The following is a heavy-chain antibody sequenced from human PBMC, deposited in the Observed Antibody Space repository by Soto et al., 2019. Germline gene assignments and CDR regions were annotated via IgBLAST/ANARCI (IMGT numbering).Heavy chain of an antibody. J-gene: IGHJ6*02. D-gene: IGHD3-3*01. CDR1: GFTFSNYA. Sequence: PGGSLRLSCAASGFTFSNYAMSWVRQAPGKGLEWVSAISSSGDSPYYADSVKGRFTISRDNAKNSLYLQMNSLRAEDTAVYYCARDLTIFGVVRESYYYYGMDVWGQGTTVTVSS. CDR3: ARDLTIFGVVRESYYYYGMDV. CDR2: ISSSGDSP. V-gene: IGHV3-23*01.